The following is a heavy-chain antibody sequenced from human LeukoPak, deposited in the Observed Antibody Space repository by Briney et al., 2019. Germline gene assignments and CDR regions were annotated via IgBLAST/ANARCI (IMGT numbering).Heavy chain of an antibody. Sequence: ASVKVSCKASGYTFGAYYMYWVRQAPGQGLEWMGWIRPNSGGTNYTQKFQGRVTMTRDTSINTAYMELGRLTSDDTAVYFCATWGLHFDIWGQGTMVIVAS. CDR3: ATWGLHFDI. J-gene: IGHJ3*02. CDR2: IRPNSGGT. V-gene: IGHV1-2*02. D-gene: IGHD3-16*01. CDR1: GYTFGAYY.